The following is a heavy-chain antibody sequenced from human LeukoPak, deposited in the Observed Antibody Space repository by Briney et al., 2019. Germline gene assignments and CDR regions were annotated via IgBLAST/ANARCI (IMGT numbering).Heavy chain of an antibody. V-gene: IGHV3-53*01. Sequence: GGSLRLSCAVSGFTVSLNDMTWVRQAPGKGLECVSVISRDDTILYADSVKGRFTISRDNSKNTLYLQMNSLRADDTAVYYCARVDKWGQGTLVTVSS. CDR3: ARVDK. J-gene: IGHJ4*02. CDR1: GFTVSLND. CDR2: ISRDDTI. D-gene: IGHD3-22*01.